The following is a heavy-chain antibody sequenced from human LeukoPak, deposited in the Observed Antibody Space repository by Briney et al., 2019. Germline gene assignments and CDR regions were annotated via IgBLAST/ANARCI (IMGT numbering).Heavy chain of an antibody. V-gene: IGHV6-1*01. CDR1: GDSVSSHSPA. CDR2: TYYRSKWYN. CDR3: ARGGMTAFDL. Sequence: SQTLSLTCAISGDSVSSHSPAWNWIRQSPSRGLEWLGRTYYRSKWYNDYAISVKSRITINPDTSKNQFSLQLKSVTPEGTAVYYCARGGMTAFDLWGQGTMVTISS. J-gene: IGHJ3*01. D-gene: IGHD3-16*01.